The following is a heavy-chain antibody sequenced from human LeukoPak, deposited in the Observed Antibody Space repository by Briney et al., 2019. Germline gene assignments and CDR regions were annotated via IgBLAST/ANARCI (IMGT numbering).Heavy chain of an antibody. CDR2: IIGSGGGT. Sequence: GGSLRLSCAASGFTFSSYAVSWVRPAPGKGLEWVSAIIGSGGGTYYADSVKGRFTISRDNSKNTLYLQMNSLSTEDTAVYYCAKTTTGYSSGRYSGWPVDYWGQGTLVTVSS. J-gene: IGHJ4*02. CDR3: AKTTTGYSSGRYSGWPVDY. V-gene: IGHV3-23*01. D-gene: IGHD6-19*01. CDR1: GFTFSSYA.